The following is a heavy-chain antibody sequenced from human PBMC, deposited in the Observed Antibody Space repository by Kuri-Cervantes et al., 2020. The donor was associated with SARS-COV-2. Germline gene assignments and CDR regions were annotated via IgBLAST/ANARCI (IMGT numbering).Heavy chain of an antibody. J-gene: IGHJ3*02. D-gene: IGHD3-3*01. V-gene: IGHV3-49*04. CDR2: IRSKAYGGTT. CDR1: GFTFGDYA. CDR3: TRDVPHPRPTGYDFWCGYDAFDI. Sequence: GEALKFSCTASGFTFGDYAMSWVRQAPGKGLEWVGFIRSKAYGGTTEYAASVKGRFTISRDDSKSIAYLQMNSLKTEDTAVYYCTRDVPHPRPTGYDFWCGYDAFDIWGQGTMVTVSS.